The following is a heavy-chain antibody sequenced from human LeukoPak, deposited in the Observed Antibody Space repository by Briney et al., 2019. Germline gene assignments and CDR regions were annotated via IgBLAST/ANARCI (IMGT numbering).Heavy chain of an antibody. CDR1: GFSFRGFT. CDR2: ILGNAAAT. Sequence: GGSLRLSXATSGFSFRGFTMNWVRQSPGKGLEWLSAILGNAAATYYADSVKGRFTISRDTSKLYLQMNSLSVDDTATYYCAKDRVPDSRWNFDYWGQGTVVTVSS. J-gene: IGHJ4*02. V-gene: IGHV3-23*01. D-gene: IGHD6-19*01. CDR3: AKDRVPDSRWNFDY.